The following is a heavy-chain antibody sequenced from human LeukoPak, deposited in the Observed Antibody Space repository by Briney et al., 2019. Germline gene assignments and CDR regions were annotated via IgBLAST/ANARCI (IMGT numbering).Heavy chain of an antibody. D-gene: IGHD6-13*01. CDR2: ISAYNGNT. J-gene: IGHJ4*02. Sequence: ASVKVSCKTSGYTFTSYGLVWVRQAPGQGVEWMGWISAYNGNTNYAHKLQGRVTMTTDTSTSTAYMELRSLRSDDTAVYYCARDSTIAAFDYWGQGTLVTVSS. CDR1: GYTFTSYG. V-gene: IGHV1-18*01. CDR3: ARDSTIAAFDY.